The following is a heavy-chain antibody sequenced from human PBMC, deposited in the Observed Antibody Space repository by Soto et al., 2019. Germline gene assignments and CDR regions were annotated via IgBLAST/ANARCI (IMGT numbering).Heavy chain of an antibody. CDR1: GGSISSYD. J-gene: IGHJ4*02. CDR3: ARDKIPGLFDY. Sequence: SDTLSLTCTVSGGSISSYDWSWIRQPPGKGLEWIGYIYYSGSTNYNPSLKSRVTISVDTSKNQFSLKLTSVTAADTAVYYCARDKIPGLFDYWGQGTLVTAAS. CDR2: IYYSGST. V-gene: IGHV4-59*12. D-gene: IGHD2-21*01.